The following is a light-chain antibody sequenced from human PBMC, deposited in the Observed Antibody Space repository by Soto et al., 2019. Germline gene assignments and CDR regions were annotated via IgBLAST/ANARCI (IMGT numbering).Light chain of an antibody. Sequence: SYELTQPLSVSVALGQTARITCGGNNIGSKNVHWYQQKPGQAPVLVIYRDSNRPSGIPERFSGSNSGNTATLTISRAQVGDEADYSCQVWDSNTYVFGTGTKVTVL. V-gene: IGLV3-9*01. CDR2: RDS. CDR3: QVWDSNTYV. J-gene: IGLJ1*01. CDR1: NIGSKN.